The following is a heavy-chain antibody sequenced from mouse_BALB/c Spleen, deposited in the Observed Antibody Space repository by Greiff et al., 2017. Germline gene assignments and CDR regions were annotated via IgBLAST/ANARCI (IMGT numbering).Heavy chain of an antibody. D-gene: IGHD1-1*01. CDR2: ISYSGST. CDR1: GYSITSDYA. CDR3: ARHYYYGSSYEDY. V-gene: IGHV3-2*02. Sequence: EVKLMESGPGLVKPSQSLSLTCTVTGYSITSDYAWNWIRQFPGNKLEWMGYISYSGSTSYNPSLKSRISITRDTSKNQFFLQLNSVTTEDTATYYCARHYYYGSSYEDYWGQGTSVTFSS. J-gene: IGHJ4*01.